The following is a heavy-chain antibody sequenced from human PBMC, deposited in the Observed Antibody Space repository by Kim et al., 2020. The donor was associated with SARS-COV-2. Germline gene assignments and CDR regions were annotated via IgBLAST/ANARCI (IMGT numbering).Heavy chain of an antibody. J-gene: IGHJ4*02. Sequence: DWSTTTYPDSVKGRFPISRDNAKHTLYLQMNSLRVEDTAVYHCAAVTGTVNWGQGTLVIVSS. V-gene: IGHV3-74*01. CDR3: AAVTGTVN. CDR2: DWSTT. D-gene: IGHD6-19*01.